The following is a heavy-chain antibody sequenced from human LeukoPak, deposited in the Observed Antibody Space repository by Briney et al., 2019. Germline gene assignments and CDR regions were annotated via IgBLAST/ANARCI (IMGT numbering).Heavy chain of an antibody. CDR1: GFTFSRYG. V-gene: IGHV3-23*01. J-gene: IGHJ4*02. CDR3: AKGGKWDVTPFDY. D-gene: IGHD1-26*01. Sequence: GGSLRLSCAASGFTFSRYGMTWVRQAPGKGLEWVSAISGSGGSTYYADSVKGRFTISRDNSKNTLYLQVNSLRAEDTAVYYCAKGGKWDVTPFDYWGQGTLVTVSS. CDR2: ISGSGGST.